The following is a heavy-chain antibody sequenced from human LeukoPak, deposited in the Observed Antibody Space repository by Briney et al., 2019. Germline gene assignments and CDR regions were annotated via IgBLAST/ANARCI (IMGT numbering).Heavy chain of an antibody. Sequence: PGGSLRLSCAASGFTFSSYSMNWVRQAPGKGLEWVSSISSSSSYIYYADSVKGRFTISRDNAKNSLYLQMNSLRAEDTAVYYCARDIQSIAVAGVFDYWGQGTLVTVSS. V-gene: IGHV3-21*01. CDR3: ARDIQSIAVAGVFDY. CDR2: ISSSSSYI. J-gene: IGHJ4*02. CDR1: GFTFSSYS. D-gene: IGHD6-19*01.